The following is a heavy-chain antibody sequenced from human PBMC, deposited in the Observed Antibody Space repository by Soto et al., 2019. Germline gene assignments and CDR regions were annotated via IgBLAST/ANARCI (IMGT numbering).Heavy chain of an antibody. Sequence: EVQLVESGGGLVKPGGSLRLSCAASGFTFSNAWMSWVRQAPGKGLEWVGRIKSKTDGGTTDYAAPVKGRFTISRDDSKNTLYLQMNSLKTEDTAVYYCTTINSNNYGMDVWGQGTTVTVSS. V-gene: IGHV3-15*01. CDR3: TTINSNNYGMDV. J-gene: IGHJ6*02. CDR1: GFTFSNAW. CDR2: IKSKTDGGTT.